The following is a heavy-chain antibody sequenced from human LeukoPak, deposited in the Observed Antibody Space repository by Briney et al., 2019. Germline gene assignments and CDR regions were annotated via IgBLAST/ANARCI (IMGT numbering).Heavy chain of an antibody. CDR3: ARQNDIQGFDY. V-gene: IGHV4-34*01. CDR1: GGSFSGYY. J-gene: IGHJ4*02. Sequence: SETLSLACAVYGGSFSGYYWSWIREPPGKGLEWIGEINHSGSTNYNPSLKSRVTISVDTSKNQFSLKLSSVTAADTAVYYCARQNDIQGFDYWGQGTLVTVSS. CDR2: INHSGST. D-gene: IGHD2-8*01.